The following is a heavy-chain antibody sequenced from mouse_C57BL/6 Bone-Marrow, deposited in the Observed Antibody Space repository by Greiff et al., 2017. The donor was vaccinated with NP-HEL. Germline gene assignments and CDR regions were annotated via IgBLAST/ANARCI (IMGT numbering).Heavy chain of an antibody. CDR3: ANENNYGSSYPDWYFDG. D-gene: IGHD1-1*01. CDR2: IYPGSGST. Sequence: QVQLKQPGAELVKPGASVKMSCKASGYTFTSYWITWVKQRPGQGLEWIGDIYPGSGSTNYNEKFKSKATLTVDTSSSTAYMQLSSLTSEDSAVYYCANENNYGSSYPDWYFDGWGTGSTVTVSS. J-gene: IGHJ1*03. CDR1: GYTFTSYW. V-gene: IGHV1-55*01.